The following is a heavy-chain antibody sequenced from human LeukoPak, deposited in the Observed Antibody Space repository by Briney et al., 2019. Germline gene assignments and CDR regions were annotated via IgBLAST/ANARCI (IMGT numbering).Heavy chain of an antibody. CDR2: INPNSCCT. CDR3: ARGVTARGFYYYMDV. V-gene: IGHV1-2*02. Sequence: GASVTVSCKASEYTFTSYYMHWVRQAPGQGLECMGCINPNSCCTSYAQRFEGRVTMTRDTSSSTAYLELSRLRSDDTAVSYCARGVTARGFYYYMDVWGKGTTVTISS. J-gene: IGHJ6*03. D-gene: IGHD2-21*02. CDR1: EYTFTSYY.